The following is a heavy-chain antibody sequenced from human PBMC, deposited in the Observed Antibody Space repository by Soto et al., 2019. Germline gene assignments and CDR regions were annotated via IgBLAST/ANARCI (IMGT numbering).Heavy chain of an antibody. D-gene: IGHD6-6*01. Sequence: SETLSLTCAVYGGSFSGYYWSWIRQPPGKGLEWIGEINHSGSTNYNPSLKSRVTISVDTSKNQFSLKLSSVTAADTAVYYCARGRAARNFEYWGQGTLVTVS. J-gene: IGHJ4*02. CDR2: INHSGST. CDR3: ARGRAARNFEY. V-gene: IGHV4-34*01. CDR1: GGSFSGYY.